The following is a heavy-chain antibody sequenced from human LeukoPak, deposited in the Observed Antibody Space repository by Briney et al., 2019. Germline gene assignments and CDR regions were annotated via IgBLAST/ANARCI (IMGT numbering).Heavy chain of an antibody. CDR3: AREARGMATNAHDAFDI. J-gene: IGHJ3*02. V-gene: IGHV4-30-2*01. CDR2: IYHSGST. Sequence: SQTLSLTCAVSGGSISSGGYSWSWIRQPPGKGLEWIGYIYHSGSTYYNPSLKSRLTISVDTSKNQFSLKLSSLTAADTAVYYCAREARGMATNAHDAFDIRGQGTMVTVSS. D-gene: IGHD5-24*01. CDR1: GGSISSGGYS.